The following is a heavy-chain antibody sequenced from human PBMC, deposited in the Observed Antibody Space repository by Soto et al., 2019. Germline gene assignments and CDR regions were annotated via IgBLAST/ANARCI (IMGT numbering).Heavy chain of an antibody. CDR3: ARDGIAAAGTEGFDY. CDR2: IIPIFGTA. Sequence: SVKVSCKASGSTFSSYAISWVRQAPGQGLEWMGGIIPIFGTANYAQKFQGRVTITADESTSTAYMELSSLRSEDTAVYYCARDGIAAAGTEGFDYCGQLTLVTASS. CDR1: GSTFSSYA. J-gene: IGHJ4*02. D-gene: IGHD6-13*01. V-gene: IGHV1-69*13.